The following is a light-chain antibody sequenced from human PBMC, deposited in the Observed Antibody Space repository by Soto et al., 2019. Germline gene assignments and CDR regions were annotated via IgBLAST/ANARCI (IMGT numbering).Light chain of an antibody. J-gene: IGLJ1*01. V-gene: IGLV2-23*01. Sequence: QSALTQPASVSGSPGQSIAISCTGTSSDVGNYNLVSWFQQHPGKAPKLMIYEDSKRPSGVSNRFSGSKSGNTASLTISGLQADDEADYYFCSYADSNTYVFGSGTKLTVL. CDR2: EDS. CDR3: CSYADSNTYV. CDR1: SSDVGNYNL.